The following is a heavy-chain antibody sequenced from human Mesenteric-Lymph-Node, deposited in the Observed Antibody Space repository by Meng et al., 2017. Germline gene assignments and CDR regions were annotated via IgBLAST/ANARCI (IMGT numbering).Heavy chain of an antibody. Sequence: GSLRLSCIVSGSSISSGYYWGWIRQPPGKGLEWIGSFHHSGSTYYNPSLKSRVTISVDTSKNQFSLKLSSVTAADTAVYYCARGSLPISSGSCDFDYWGQGTLVTVSS. D-gene: IGHD3-10*01. V-gene: IGHV4-38-2*02. CDR1: GSSISSGYY. CDR3: ARGSLPISSGSCDFDY. CDR2: FHHSGST. J-gene: IGHJ4*02.